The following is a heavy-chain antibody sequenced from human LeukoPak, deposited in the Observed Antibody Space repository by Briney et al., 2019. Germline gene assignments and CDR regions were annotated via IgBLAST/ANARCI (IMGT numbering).Heavy chain of an antibody. Sequence: KSGGSLRLSCAASGFTVSSNYMSWVRQAPGKGLEWVGRIKSKTDGGTTDYAAPVKGRFTISRDDSKNTLYLQMNSLKTEDTAVYYCTTAGYCSGGSCQWVDYWGQGTLVTVSS. CDR3: TTAGYCSGGSCQWVDY. J-gene: IGHJ4*02. CDR2: IKSKTDGGTT. D-gene: IGHD2-15*01. V-gene: IGHV3-15*01. CDR1: GFTVSSNY.